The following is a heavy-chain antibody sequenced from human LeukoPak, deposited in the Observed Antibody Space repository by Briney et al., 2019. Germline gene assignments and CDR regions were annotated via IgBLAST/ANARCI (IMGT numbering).Heavy chain of an antibody. Sequence: GESLKISCKGSGYSFSSYWIGWVRQMPGKGLEWMGIIYPGDSDTRYSPSFQGQVTISVDNSIITAYLQWSSLKASDTAMYYCARRGSGWYVDYWGQGTLVTVSS. CDR3: ARRGSGWYVDY. V-gene: IGHV5-51*01. CDR1: GYSFSSYW. CDR2: IYPGDSDT. D-gene: IGHD6-25*01. J-gene: IGHJ4*02.